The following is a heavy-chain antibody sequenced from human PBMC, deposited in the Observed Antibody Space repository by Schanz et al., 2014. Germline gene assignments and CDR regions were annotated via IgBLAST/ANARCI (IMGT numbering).Heavy chain of an antibody. CDR2: ISGSSRTI. CDR3: ARGGSGSHYRLDY. D-gene: IGHD1-26*01. Sequence: EVQLLESGGGVVQPGRSLRLSCVASGFTFSSYSMNWVRQAPGKGLEWVSYISGSSRTIYYADSMKGRFTVSRDNAENALYLQMNSLRAEDTGLYFCARGGSGSHYRLDYWGQGTLVTVSS. J-gene: IGHJ4*02. V-gene: IGHV3-48*01. CDR1: GFTFSSYS.